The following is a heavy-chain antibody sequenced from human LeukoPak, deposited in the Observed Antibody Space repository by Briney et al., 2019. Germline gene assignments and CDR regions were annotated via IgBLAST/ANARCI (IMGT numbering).Heavy chain of an antibody. Sequence: PSETLSLTCTVSGGSMSSYYWSFIRQPAGKGLEWIGRIHTSWTTYYNPSLKSRVTMSVDTSRNQFSLRLTSVTAADTAVYYCARGDYYDGGGRNWFDPWGQGTLVTVS. V-gene: IGHV4-4*07. D-gene: IGHD3-16*01. CDR2: IHTSWTT. CDR1: GGSMSSYY. CDR3: ARGDYYDGGGRNWFDP. J-gene: IGHJ5*02.